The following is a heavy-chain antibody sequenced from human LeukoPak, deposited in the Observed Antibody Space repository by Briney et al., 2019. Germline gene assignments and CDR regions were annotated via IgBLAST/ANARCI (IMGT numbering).Heavy chain of an antibody. V-gene: IGHV4-59*01. Sequence: PSETLSLTCTVSGGSISSYYWSWIRQPPGKGLEWIGYIYYSGSTNYNPSLKSRVTISVDTPKNQFSLKLSSVTAADTAVYYCARLLRQTSVGPDLYYFDYWGQGTLVTVSS. CDR1: GGSISSYY. CDR3: ARLLRQTSVGPDLYYFDY. D-gene: IGHD2-2*02. J-gene: IGHJ4*02. CDR2: IYYSGST.